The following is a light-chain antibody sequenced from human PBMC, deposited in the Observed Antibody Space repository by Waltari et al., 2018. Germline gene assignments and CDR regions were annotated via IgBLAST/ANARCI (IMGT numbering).Light chain of an antibody. J-gene: IGLJ2*01. CDR2: DTS. CDR3: LPFYNHLRV. CDR1: TGAVTSGHY. Sequence: QAVVTQEPSLTVSPGGTVILTCGSSTGAVTSGHYPYWFQQKPGQAPRTLIYDTSDKHSWTPARFSGFLLGGKAALTLSGAQPEDEADYYCLPFYNHLRVFGGGTKLTVL. V-gene: IGLV7-46*01.